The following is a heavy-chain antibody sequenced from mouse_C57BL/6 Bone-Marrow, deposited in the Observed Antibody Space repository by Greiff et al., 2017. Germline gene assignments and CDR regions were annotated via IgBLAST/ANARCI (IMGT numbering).Heavy chain of an antibody. D-gene: IGHD1-1*01. CDR2: ISDGGSYT. CDR1: GFTFSSYA. CDR3: ESDFTTVIDWYFDV. Sequence: EVKLMESGGGLVKPGGSLKFSCAASGFTFSSYAMSWVRQTTEKRLEWVATISDGGSYTYYPDNVKGRFTISRDNAKNNLYLQLSHLKSEDTAMYDCESDFTTVIDWYFDVWGTGTTVTVSS. J-gene: IGHJ1*03. V-gene: IGHV5-4*03.